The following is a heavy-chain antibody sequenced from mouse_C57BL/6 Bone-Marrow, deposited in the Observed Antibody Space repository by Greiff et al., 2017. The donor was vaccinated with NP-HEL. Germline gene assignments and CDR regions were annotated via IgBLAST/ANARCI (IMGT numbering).Heavy chain of an antibody. CDR3: ARQDYGSSYGWYFDV. CDR2: ISNGGGST. Sequence: DVKLVESGGGLVQPGGSLKLSCAASGFTFSDYYMYWVRQTPEKRLEWVAYISNGGGSTYYPDTVKGRFTISRDNAKNTLYLQMSRLKSEDTAMYYCARQDYGSSYGWYFDVWGTGTTVTVSS. D-gene: IGHD1-1*01. V-gene: IGHV5-12*01. J-gene: IGHJ1*03. CDR1: GFTFSDYY.